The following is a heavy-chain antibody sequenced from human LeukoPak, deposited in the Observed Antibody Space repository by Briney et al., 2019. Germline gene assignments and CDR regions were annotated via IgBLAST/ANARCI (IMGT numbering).Heavy chain of an antibody. J-gene: IGHJ4*02. CDR3: ARGRRIAAAGLYYFDY. D-gene: IGHD6-13*01. Sequence: GGSLRLSCAASGFTFSSYSMNWVRQAPGKGLEWVSSISSSSRYIYYADSVKGRFTISRDNAKNPLYLQMNSLRAEDTAVYYCARGRRIAAAGLYYFDYWGQGTLVTVSS. CDR2: ISSSSRYI. CDR1: GFTFSSYS. V-gene: IGHV3-21*01.